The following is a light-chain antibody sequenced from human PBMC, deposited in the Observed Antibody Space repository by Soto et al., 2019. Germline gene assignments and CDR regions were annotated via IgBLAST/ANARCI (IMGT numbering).Light chain of an antibody. V-gene: IGLV2-14*01. J-gene: IGLJ1*01. CDR3: SLYTTSSTDV. Sequence: QSALTQPASVSGSPGQSITISCTGTSSDVGDYKYVSWYQQHPGKVPKLIIYAVSSRPSGVSNRFSGSESGNTASLTISGLQAEDEADYYCSLYTTSSTDVFGTGTKVTVL. CDR1: SSDVGDYKY. CDR2: AVS.